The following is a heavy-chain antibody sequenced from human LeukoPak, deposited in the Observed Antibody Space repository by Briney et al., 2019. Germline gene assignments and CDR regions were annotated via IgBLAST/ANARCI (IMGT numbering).Heavy chain of an antibody. D-gene: IGHD3-22*01. J-gene: IGHJ2*01. CDR3: AKERYYYDSSGYYYWYFDL. Sequence: PGGSLRLSCAASGFTFSSYAMSWVRQAPGKGLEWVSAISGSGGSTYYADSVKGRFTISRDNSKNTLYLQMNSLRAEDTAVYYCAKERYYYDSSGYYYWYFDLWGRGTLVTVSS. CDR2: ISGSGGST. V-gene: IGHV3-23*01. CDR1: GFTFSSYA.